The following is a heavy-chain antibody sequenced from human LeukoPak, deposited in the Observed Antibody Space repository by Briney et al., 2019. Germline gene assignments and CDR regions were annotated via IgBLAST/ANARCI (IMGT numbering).Heavy chain of an antibody. CDR1: GFTFNNYA. J-gene: IGHJ4*02. CDR2: ISGGGETT. V-gene: IGHV3-23*01. Sequence: GGSLRLSCAASGFTFNNYAMNWVRQAPGKGLEWASSISGGGETTYYADSAKGRFTISRDNSQNTLYLQMNSLRAEDTAVYYCARGYADYVGYFFFDYWGQGTLVTVSS. CDR3: ARGYADYVGYFFFDY. D-gene: IGHD4-17*01.